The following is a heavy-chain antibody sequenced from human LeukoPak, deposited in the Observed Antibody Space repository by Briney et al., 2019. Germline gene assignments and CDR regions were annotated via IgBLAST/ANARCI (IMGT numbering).Heavy chain of an antibody. J-gene: IGHJ3*02. CDR1: GFTFITSG. Sequence: GASVKVSCKASGFTFITSGISWVRQAPGQGLEWMGWISANNDNLNYAQKLQGRVTMTTDTSTSTAYMELRSLRSDDTALYYCARDLNPGTTLVRGVPDALDIWGQGTMVTVSS. D-gene: IGHD3-10*01. CDR3: ARDLNPGTTLVRGVPDALDI. CDR2: ISANNDNL. V-gene: IGHV1-18*01.